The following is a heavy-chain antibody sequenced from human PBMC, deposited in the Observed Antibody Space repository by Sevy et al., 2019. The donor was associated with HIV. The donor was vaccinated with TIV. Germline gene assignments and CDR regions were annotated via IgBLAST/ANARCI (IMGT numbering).Heavy chain of an antibody. CDR1: GFTFSSYA. J-gene: IGHJ6*02. V-gene: IGHV3-30-3*01. Sequence: GGSLRLSCAASGFTFSSYAMHWVRQAPGKGLEWVAVISYDGSNKYYADSVKGGFTISRDNSKNTLYQQMNSLGAKDTTVYYCAGDLVGTSGSYWGAYYCYYGMDVWGQGTTVTVSS. CDR2: ISYDGSNK. D-gene: IGHD3-10*01. CDR3: AGDLVGTSGSYWGAYYCYYGMDV.